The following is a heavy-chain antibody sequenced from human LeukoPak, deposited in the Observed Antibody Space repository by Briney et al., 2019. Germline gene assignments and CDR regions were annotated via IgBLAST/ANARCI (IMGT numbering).Heavy chain of an antibody. Sequence: GGSLRLSCAASGFTFSSDAMSWVRQAPGKGLEWVSAISGSGGSTYYADSVKGRFTISRDNSKNSLYLQMNSLRAEDTAVYYCARGPRRDSSGYFLNYWGQGTLVTVSS. D-gene: IGHD3-22*01. J-gene: IGHJ4*02. CDR1: GFTFSSDA. V-gene: IGHV3-23*01. CDR2: ISGSGGST. CDR3: ARGPRRDSSGYFLNY.